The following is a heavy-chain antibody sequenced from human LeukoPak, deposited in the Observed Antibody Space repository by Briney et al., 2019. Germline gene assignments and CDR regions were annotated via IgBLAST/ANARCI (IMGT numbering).Heavy chain of an antibody. CDR3: ARGGYYDKEAFDI. J-gene: IGHJ3*02. D-gene: IGHD3-22*01. V-gene: IGHV4-59*01. Sequence: PSESLSLTCPLSAGSISSYYWSWIRHPPGKGLEWIGYIYYSESTNHNPSLKSRVTISVDTSKNQFSLKLSSMTAADTAMYYCARGGYYDKEAFDIWGQGTMVTVSS. CDR2: IYYSEST. CDR1: AGSISSYY.